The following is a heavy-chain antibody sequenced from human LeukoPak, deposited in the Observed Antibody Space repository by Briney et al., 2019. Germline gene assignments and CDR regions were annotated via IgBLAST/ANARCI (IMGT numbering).Heavy chain of an antibody. CDR3: ALTYYDILTGYRTYYFDY. Sequence: ASVNVSCKASGYTFTSYGISWVRQAPGQGLEWMGWISAYNGNTNYAQKLQGRVTMTTDTSTSTAYMELRSLRSDDTAVYYCALTYYDILTGYRTYYFDYWGQGTLVTVSS. J-gene: IGHJ4*02. CDR2: ISAYNGNT. CDR1: GYTFTSYG. V-gene: IGHV1-18*01. D-gene: IGHD3-9*01.